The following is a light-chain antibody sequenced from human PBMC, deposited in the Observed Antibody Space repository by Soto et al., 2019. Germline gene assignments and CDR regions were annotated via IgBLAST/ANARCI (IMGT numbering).Light chain of an antibody. CDR2: LNSDGSH. CDR1: SGHSSYA. J-gene: IGLJ2*01. V-gene: IGLV4-69*01. Sequence: QLVLTHSPSASASLRASVKLTCTLSSGHSSYAIAWHQQQPEKGPRYLMKLNSDGSHSKGDGIPDRFSGSSSGAERYLTISSLQSEDEADYYCQTWGSGIPVVFGGGTKVTVL. CDR3: QTWGSGIPVV.